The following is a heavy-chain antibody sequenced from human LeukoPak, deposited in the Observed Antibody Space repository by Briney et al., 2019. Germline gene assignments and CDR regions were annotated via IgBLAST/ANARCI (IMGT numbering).Heavy chain of an antibody. Sequence: ASVKVSCKASGYTFTGYYMHWVRQAPGQGLEWMGWINPNSGGTNYAQKFQGRVTMTRDTSISTAYMELSRLRSDDTAVYYCARDPPLGLTGYHIHDYFDYWGQGTLVTVSS. CDR2: INPNSGGT. J-gene: IGHJ4*02. V-gene: IGHV1-2*02. CDR3: ARDPPLGLTGYHIHDYFDY. D-gene: IGHD3-9*01. CDR1: GYTFTGYY.